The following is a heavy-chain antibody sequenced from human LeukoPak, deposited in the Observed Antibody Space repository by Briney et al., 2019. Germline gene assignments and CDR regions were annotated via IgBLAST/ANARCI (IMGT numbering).Heavy chain of an antibody. CDR3: ARISPIVATNDYYYYMDV. J-gene: IGHJ6*03. V-gene: IGHV4-39*07. Sequence: SETLSLTCTVSGGSISSSSYYWGWIRQPPGKGLEWIGSIYYSGSTYYNPSLKSRVTISVDTSKNQFSLKLSSVTAADTAVYYCARISPIVATNDYYYYMDVWGKGTTVTVSS. CDR2: IYYSGST. CDR1: GGSISSSSYY. D-gene: IGHD5-12*01.